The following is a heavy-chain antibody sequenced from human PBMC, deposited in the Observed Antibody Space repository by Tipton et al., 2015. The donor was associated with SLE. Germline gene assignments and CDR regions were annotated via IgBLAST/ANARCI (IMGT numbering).Heavy chain of an antibody. D-gene: IGHD2-2*01. Sequence: TLSLTCTVSGGSISYNYWNWIRQPPGKGLEWIGYVFYSGSTNYNPSLESRVTISVDMSQNQFSLKLRSVTAADTAVYYCAKGCSSSTCEPFYYFGMDVWGQGTTVTV. CDR3: AKGCSSSTCEPFYYFGMDV. CDR2: VFYSGST. V-gene: IGHV4-59*08. J-gene: IGHJ6*02. CDR1: GGSISYNY.